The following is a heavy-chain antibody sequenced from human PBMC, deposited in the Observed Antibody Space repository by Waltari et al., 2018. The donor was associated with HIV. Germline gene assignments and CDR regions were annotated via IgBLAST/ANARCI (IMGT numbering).Heavy chain of an antibody. D-gene: IGHD3-10*01. Sequence: QVQLVQSGAAVKKPGASVRVSCQASGYTCSNYDMNWVRQASGQGLEWMGWMNPNSGATGYAQKFQGRVSMTRSTSIRTAYMELSSLTSEDTAVYYCARTDRGVNGQEFDYWGQGTLVTVSS. CDR3: ARTDRGVNGQEFDY. CDR2: MNPNSGAT. V-gene: IGHV1-8*01. CDR1: GYTCSNYD. J-gene: IGHJ4*02.